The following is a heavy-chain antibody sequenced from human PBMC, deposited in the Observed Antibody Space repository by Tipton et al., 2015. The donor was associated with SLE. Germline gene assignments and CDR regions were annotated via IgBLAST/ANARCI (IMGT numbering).Heavy chain of an antibody. Sequence: QLVQSGAELKKPGASVKVSCKASGYTFTNYGVSWVRQAPGQGLEWMGWISAYNGNTDYAQKLQGRVTMTTDTSTSTAYMELRSLRSEDTAVYYCAIAVAGTLFFDYWDQGALVTVSS. CDR2: ISAYNGNT. D-gene: IGHD6-19*01. CDR3: AIAVAGTLFFDY. J-gene: IGHJ4*02. V-gene: IGHV1-18*01. CDR1: GYTFTNYG.